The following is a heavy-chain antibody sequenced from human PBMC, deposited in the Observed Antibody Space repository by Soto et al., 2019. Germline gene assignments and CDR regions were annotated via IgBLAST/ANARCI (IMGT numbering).Heavy chain of an antibody. Sequence: GGSLRLSCAASGCTFDDYAMHWVRQASGKGLEWVSGISWNSGSIGYADSVKGRFTISRDNAKNSLYLQMNSLRAEDTALYYCAKAGFWSGYYSLVDYWGQGTLVTVSS. CDR2: ISWNSGSI. J-gene: IGHJ4*02. V-gene: IGHV3-9*01. D-gene: IGHD3-3*01. CDR3: AKAGFWSGYYSLVDY. CDR1: GCTFDDYA.